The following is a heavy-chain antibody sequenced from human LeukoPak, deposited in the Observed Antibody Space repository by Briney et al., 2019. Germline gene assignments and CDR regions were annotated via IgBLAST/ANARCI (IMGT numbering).Heavy chain of an antibody. CDR2: LSGSSAYI. J-gene: IGHJ4*02. CDR3: ARWGYSYGSDY. V-gene: IGHV3-21*01. CDR1: GFTFSSYS. Sequence: GGSLRLSCAASGFTFSSYSMNWVRQAPGKGLEWVSSLSGSSAYIFYADSVKGRFTISRDNAKNSLYLQINSLRAEDTAVYYCARWGYSYGSDYWGQGTLVTVSS. D-gene: IGHD5-18*01.